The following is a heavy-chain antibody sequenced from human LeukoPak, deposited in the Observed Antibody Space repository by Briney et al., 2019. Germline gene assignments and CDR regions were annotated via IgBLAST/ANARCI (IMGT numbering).Heavy chain of an antibody. V-gene: IGHV1-46*02. CDR1: PYTFNKYY. CDR3: ARDSVELERRNWFDP. J-gene: IGHJ5*02. D-gene: IGHD1-1*01. CDR2: INPSGRSA. Sequence: GASVKVSRKASPYTFNKYYIHWVRQAPGQGLEWMGVINPSGRSASYAQRFQGRVTMTRDTSASTVYMDLSSLTSDDTAVYYCARDSVELERRNWFDPWGQGTLVTVSS.